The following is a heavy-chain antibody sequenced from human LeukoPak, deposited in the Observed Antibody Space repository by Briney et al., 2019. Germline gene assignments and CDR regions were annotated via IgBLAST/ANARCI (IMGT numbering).Heavy chain of an antibody. D-gene: IGHD3-10*01. CDR2: ISSDGSLT. V-gene: IGHV3-74*01. CDR3: ANNEITMVRGAPRGY. Sequence: PGGSLRLSCAASGFAFSSYWMHWVRQAPGKGLVWVSRISSDGSLTPYADSVKGRFTISRDNSKNTLYLQMNSLRAEDTAVYYCANNEITMVRGAPRGYWGQGTLVTVSS. J-gene: IGHJ4*02. CDR1: GFAFSSYW.